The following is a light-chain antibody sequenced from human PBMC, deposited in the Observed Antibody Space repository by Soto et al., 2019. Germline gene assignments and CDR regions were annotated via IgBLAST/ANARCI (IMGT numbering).Light chain of an antibody. Sequence: DIVLTQSPGTLSLSPGERATLSCKASQSVGGNSLAWYQQKPGQAPRLLIFGASSRAAGIPDRFSGSGSGTDFTLTITRLEPEDFAVYYCQQYGTSPPALTFGGGTKVDI. J-gene: IGKJ4*01. CDR2: GAS. CDR1: QSVGGNS. CDR3: QQYGTSPPALT. V-gene: IGKV3-20*01.